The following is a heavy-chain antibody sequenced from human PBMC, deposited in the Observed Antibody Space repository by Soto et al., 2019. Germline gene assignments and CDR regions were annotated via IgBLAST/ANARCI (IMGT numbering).Heavy chain of an antibody. V-gene: IGHV4-30-4*08. CDR1: GGSISGDYY. J-gene: IGHJ4*02. Sequence: PSETLSLTCSVSGGSISGDYYWSWIRQSPEKGLEWIGYIYYSGSSYSNPALQSRLSMSLDTSKNQFSLQLRSVTAADTAVYSYAGGGGRWPGYFDSWGQGALVTSPQ. CDR3: AGGGGRWPGYFDS. D-gene: IGHD2-15*01. CDR2: IYYSGSS.